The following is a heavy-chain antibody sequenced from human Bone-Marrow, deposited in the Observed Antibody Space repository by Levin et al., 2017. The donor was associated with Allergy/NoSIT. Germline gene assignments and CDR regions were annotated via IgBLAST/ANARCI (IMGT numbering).Heavy chain of an antibody. D-gene: IGHD2-2*01. CDR1: GGTFSSYA. Sequence: PGESLKISCKASGGTFSSYAISWVRQAPGQGLEWMGGIIPIFGTANYAQKFQGRVTITADESTSTAYMELSSLRSEDTAVYYCARSRVQLGYCSSTSCDAPVFDYWGQGTLVTVSS. CDR2: IIPIFGTA. V-gene: IGHV1-69*01. CDR3: ARSRVQLGYCSSTSCDAPVFDY. J-gene: IGHJ4*02.